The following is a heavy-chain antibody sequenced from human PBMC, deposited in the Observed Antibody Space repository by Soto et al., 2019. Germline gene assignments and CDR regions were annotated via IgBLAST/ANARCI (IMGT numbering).Heavy chain of an antibody. CDR2: IKQDGSEK. CDR3: AREYSGWYHYYYYMDV. CDR1: GFTFSSYW. Sequence: LRLSCAASGFTFSSYWMSWVRQAPGKGLEWVANIKQDGSEKYYVDSVKGRFTISRDNAKNSLYLQMNSLRAEDTAVYYCAREYSGWYHYYYYMDVWGKGTTVTVAS. V-gene: IGHV3-7*01. J-gene: IGHJ6*03. D-gene: IGHD6-19*01.